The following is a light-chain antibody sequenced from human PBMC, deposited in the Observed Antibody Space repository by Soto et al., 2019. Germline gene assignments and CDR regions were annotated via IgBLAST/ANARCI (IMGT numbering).Light chain of an antibody. CDR2: EAN. CDR1: SSDVGNYNL. J-gene: IGLJ1*01. Sequence: QSALTQPASVSGSPGQSITISCTGTSSDVGNYNLLSWYQQYPGKAPKLMIYEANKRPSGVSNRFSASKSGNTASLTISGLQAEDEADYYCCSYAASSPFVFGTGTKLTVL. CDR3: CSYAASSPFV. V-gene: IGLV2-23*01.